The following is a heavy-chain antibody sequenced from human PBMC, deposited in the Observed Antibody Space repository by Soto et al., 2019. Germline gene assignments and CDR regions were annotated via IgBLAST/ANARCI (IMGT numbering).Heavy chain of an antibody. CDR1: GGSISSSSYY. CDR3: ARHLDYDTLRELDY. D-gene: IGHD4-17*01. V-gene: IGHV4-39*01. J-gene: IGHJ4*02. CDR2: IYYSGST. Sequence: QLQLQESGPGLVKPSETLSLTCTVSGGSISSSSYYWGWIRQPPGKGLEWIGSIYYSGSTYYNPSLKSRVTISVDTSKNQFSLKLSSVTAADTAVYYCARHLDYDTLRELDYWGQGTLVTVSS.